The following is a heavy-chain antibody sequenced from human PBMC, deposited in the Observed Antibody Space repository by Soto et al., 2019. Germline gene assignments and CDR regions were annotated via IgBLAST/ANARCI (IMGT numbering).Heavy chain of an antibody. D-gene: IGHD2-2*01. CDR1: GCAISSGGYY. CDR2: IYYSGST. Sequence: SETLSLTCTVSGCAISSGGYYWSWIRQHPGKGLEWIGYIYYSGSTYYNPSLKSRVTISVDTSKNQFSLKLSSVTAADTAVYYCARVVPAAKDYYYYGMDVWGQGTTVTVSS. J-gene: IGHJ6*02. CDR3: ARVVPAAKDYYYYGMDV. V-gene: IGHV4-31*03.